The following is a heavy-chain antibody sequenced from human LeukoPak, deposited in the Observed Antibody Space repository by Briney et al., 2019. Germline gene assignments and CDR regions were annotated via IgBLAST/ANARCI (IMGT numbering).Heavy chain of an antibody. Sequence: GGSLRLSCAASGFTFSSYAMHWVRQAPGKGLEWVAVISYDGSNKYYADSVKGRFTISRDNSKNTLYLQMNSLRAEDTAVYYCARPLRYCSSTSCYYFDYWGPGTLVTVSS. CDR2: ISYDGSNK. J-gene: IGHJ4*02. V-gene: IGHV3-30*04. CDR3: ARPLRYCSSTSCYYFDY. CDR1: GFTFSSYA. D-gene: IGHD2-2*01.